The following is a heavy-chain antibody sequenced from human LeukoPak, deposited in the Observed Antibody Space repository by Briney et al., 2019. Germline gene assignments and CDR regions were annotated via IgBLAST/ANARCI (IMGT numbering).Heavy chain of an antibody. CDR3: ATAQYYYDSSGYYS. CDR1: GYTFSSSG. V-gene: IGHV1-18*01. Sequence: ASVKVSCKTSGYTFSSSGISWVRQAPGQGLEWMGWISAYNGNTDYEKKLQGRVTMTTDTSTSTAYMELRSLRSDDTAVYYCATAQYYYDSSGYYSWGQGTLVTVSS. D-gene: IGHD3-22*01. J-gene: IGHJ4*02. CDR2: ISAYNGNT.